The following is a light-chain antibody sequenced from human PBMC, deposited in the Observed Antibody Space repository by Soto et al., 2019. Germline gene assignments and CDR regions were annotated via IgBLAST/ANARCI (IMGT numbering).Light chain of an antibody. V-gene: IGLV2-14*03. CDR3: GSHAAGSTLI. Sequence: QSALTQPASVSGSPGQSTTISCTGTSSDVGGYNEVSWYQQRPGKAPKLMIYDVSNRPSGVSNRFSASKSGNTASLTISGLEAEDEAYYYCGSHAAGSTLIFGGGTQLTVL. CDR1: SSDVGGYNE. CDR2: DVS. J-gene: IGLJ2*01.